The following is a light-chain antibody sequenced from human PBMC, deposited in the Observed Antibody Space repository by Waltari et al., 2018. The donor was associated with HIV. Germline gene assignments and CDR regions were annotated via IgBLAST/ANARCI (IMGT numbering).Light chain of an antibody. CDR2: RND. CDR3: ASWDDKLSHWV. V-gene: IGLV1-47*02. Sequence: QSVLPQPPSASKTPGQIVLMSCSGTDSTVGTAFVSWFQQVPGGAPKLVIYRNDRRPSGVPDRFSAAKSGSSASLAISGLQSDDEADYCCASWDDKLSHWVFGGGTKLTV. J-gene: IGLJ3*02. CDR1: DSTVGTAF.